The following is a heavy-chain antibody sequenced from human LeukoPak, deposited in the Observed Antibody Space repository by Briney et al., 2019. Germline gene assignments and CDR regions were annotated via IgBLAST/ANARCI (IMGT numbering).Heavy chain of an antibody. V-gene: IGHV1-69*05. J-gene: IGHJ5*02. Sequence: SVKVSCKTSGGTFSTDAISWLRQAPAQGLEWMGGIIPIFGTANYAQKFEGRVTITTDESTSTAYMELRSLRSEDTAVYYCARARVPVGDGYRENWFDPWGQGTLVTVSS. D-gene: IGHD5-18*01. CDR2: IIPIFGTA. CDR3: ARARVPVGDGYRENWFDP. CDR1: GGTFSTDA.